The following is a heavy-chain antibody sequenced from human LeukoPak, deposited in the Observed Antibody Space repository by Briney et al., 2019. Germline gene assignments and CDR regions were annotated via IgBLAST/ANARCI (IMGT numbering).Heavy chain of an antibody. CDR3: ARHSSSFWDY. CDR1: GFTFSSYG. V-gene: IGHV3-30*03. Sequence: GGSLRLSCAASGFTFSSYGMHWVRQAPGKGLEWVAVISYDGSNKYYADSVKGRFTISRDNSKNTLYLQMNSLRAEDTAVYYCARHSSSFWDYWGQGTLVTVSS. J-gene: IGHJ4*02. D-gene: IGHD6-6*01. CDR2: ISYDGSNK.